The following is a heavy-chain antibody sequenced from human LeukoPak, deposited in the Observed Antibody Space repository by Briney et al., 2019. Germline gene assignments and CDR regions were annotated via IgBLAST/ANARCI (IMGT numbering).Heavy chain of an antibody. CDR2: INPNSGGT. D-gene: IGHD2-21*01. CDR1: GYTFTGYY. J-gene: IGHJ6*03. V-gene: IGHV1-2*02. Sequence: GASVKVSCKASGYTFTGYYMHWVRQAPGQGLEWMGWINPNSGGTNYAQKFQGRVTMTMDTSISTAYMELSRLRSDDTAVYYCAAAAVCGGDCYYYYYYYMDVWGKGTTVTVSS. CDR3: AAAAVCGGDCYYYYYYYMDV.